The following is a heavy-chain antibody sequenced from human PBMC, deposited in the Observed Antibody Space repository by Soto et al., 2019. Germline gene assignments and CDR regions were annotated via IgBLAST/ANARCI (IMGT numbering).Heavy chain of an antibody. J-gene: IGHJ4*02. Sequence: EVQLVESGGGLVKPGGSLRLSCTGSGFPFSAYNINWVRQAPGKGLEWVSSITVGSSHIYQPNSMKGRFTISRDDAKNSVYLQIDSLRDEDTALYYRSRSPEVGVRGAYWGQGTLVTVSS. D-gene: IGHD3-16*01. V-gene: IGHV3-21*01. CDR1: GFPFSAYN. CDR3: SRSPEVGVRGAY. CDR2: ITVGSSHI.